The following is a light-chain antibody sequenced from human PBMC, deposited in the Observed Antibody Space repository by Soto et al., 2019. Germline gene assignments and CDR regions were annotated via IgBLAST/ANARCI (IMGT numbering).Light chain of an antibody. CDR1: SSNIGSNY. J-gene: IGLJ2*01. CDR3: AAWDDSLSVL. Sequence: QSVLTQPTSASGTPGQRVTISCSGSSSNIGSNYVYWYQQLPGTAPKLLIYSNNQRPSGVPDRFSGSKSGTSASLAISGLRSEDEADYYCAAWDDSLSVLFGGGTKLTVL. CDR2: SNN. V-gene: IGLV1-47*02.